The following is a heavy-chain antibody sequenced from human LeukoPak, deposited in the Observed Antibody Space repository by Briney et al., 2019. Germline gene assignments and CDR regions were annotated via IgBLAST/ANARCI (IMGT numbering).Heavy chain of an antibody. J-gene: IGHJ6*03. CDR3: ARLNGIAARIYYYMDV. CDR2: IYYSGTT. V-gene: IGHV4-59*08. Sequence: SETLSLTCSVSGGSINNYYWSWIRQSPGKGLEWIGYIYYSGTTHYNPSLKSRVTISVDTSKNQFSLKLSSVTAADTAVYYCARLNGIAARIYYYMDVWGKGTTVTVSS. CDR1: GGSINNYY. D-gene: IGHD6-6*01.